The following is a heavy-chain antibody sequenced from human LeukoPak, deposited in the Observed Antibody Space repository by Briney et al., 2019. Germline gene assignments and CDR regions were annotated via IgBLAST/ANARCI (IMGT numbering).Heavy chain of an antibody. CDR2: MNPNSGNT. CDR1: GYTFTSYD. V-gene: IGHV1-8*01. D-gene: IGHD2-2*01. Sequence: ASVKVSCKASGYTFTSYDINWVRQATGQGLEWMGWMNPNSGNTGYAQKFQGRVTMTRNTSISTAYMELSSLRSEDTAVYYCARSPRYCSSTSCRSYYYYYMDVWGKGTTVTVSS. J-gene: IGHJ6*03. CDR3: ARSPRYCSSTSCRSYYYYYMDV.